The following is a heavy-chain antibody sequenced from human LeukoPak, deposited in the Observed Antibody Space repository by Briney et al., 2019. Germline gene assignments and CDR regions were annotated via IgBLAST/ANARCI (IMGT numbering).Heavy chain of an antibody. D-gene: IGHD3-10*02. V-gene: IGHV3-23*01. J-gene: IGHJ4*02. CDR3: AKRDGYV. CDR2: ISTSGNTT. Sequence: GGSLRLSCAASGFTFSSYAMTRVRQAPGKGLEWVSTISTSGNTTYYADSVKGQFTISRDNSKNTLYLQMNSLRAEDTAVYYCAKRDGYVWGQGTLVTVSS. CDR1: GFTFSSYA.